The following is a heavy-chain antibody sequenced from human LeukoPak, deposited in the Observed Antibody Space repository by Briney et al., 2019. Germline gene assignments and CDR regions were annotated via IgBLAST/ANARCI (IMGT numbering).Heavy chain of an antibody. CDR3: AKDGPNTTVTTPFDY. J-gene: IGHJ4*02. V-gene: IGHV3-23*01. CDR2: ISGSGGST. CDR1: GFTFSSYA. D-gene: IGHD4-17*01. Sequence: GGSLRLSCAASGFTFSSYAMSWVRQAPGKGLEWVSAISGSGGSTYYADSVKGRFTISRGNSKNTLYLQMNSLRAEDTAVYYCAKDGPNTTVTTPFDYWGQGTLVTVSS.